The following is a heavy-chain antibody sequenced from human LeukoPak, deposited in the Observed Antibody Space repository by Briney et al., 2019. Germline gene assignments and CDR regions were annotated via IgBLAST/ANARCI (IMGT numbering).Heavy chain of an antibody. CDR1: GGSFSGYY. D-gene: IGHD3-16*01. Sequence: SETQSLTCAVYGGSFSGYYWSWIRQPPGKGLEWIGEINHSGSTNYNPSLKSRVTISVDTSKNQFSLKLSSVTAADTAVYYCARGWGNFDYWGQGTLVTVSS. V-gene: IGHV4-34*01. CDR3: ARGWGNFDY. CDR2: INHSGST. J-gene: IGHJ4*02.